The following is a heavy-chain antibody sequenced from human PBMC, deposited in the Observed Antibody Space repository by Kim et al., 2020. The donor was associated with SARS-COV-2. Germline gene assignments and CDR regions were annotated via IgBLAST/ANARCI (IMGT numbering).Heavy chain of an antibody. Sequence: AQGFTGRFVFSMDTSVSTEYLQISSLKAEDTAVYYCARDYYDSSGYWFDTWGQGTLVTVSS. J-gene: IGHJ5*02. V-gene: IGHV7-4-1*02. D-gene: IGHD3-22*01. CDR3: ARDYYDSSGYWFDT.